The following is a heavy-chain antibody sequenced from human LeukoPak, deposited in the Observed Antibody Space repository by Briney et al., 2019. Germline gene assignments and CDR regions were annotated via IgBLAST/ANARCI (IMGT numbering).Heavy chain of an antibody. Sequence: SETLSLTCAVYDGSLSGYLWSWIRQPPGKGLEWIGESTHSGRTNYSPSLKSRDTVSVDTSKNQFSLKLRSVTAADTAVYYCARHEYGSATACFQSWSQGTLVTVSS. V-gene: IGHV4-34*01. CDR1: DGSLSGYL. D-gene: IGHD1-26*01. CDR3: ARHEYGSATACFQS. J-gene: IGHJ4*02. CDR2: STHSGRT.